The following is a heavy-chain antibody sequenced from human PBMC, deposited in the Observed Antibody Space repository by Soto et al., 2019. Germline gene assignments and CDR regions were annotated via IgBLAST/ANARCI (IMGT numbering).Heavy chain of an antibody. J-gene: IGHJ5*02. D-gene: IGHD2-21*02. CDR1: GFTFSDYA. Sequence: QVQLVESGGGVVQPGRSLRLSCAASGFTFSDYAMYWVRQAPGKGLEWVSVISFDGTNKYYADSVKGRFTISRDNSRSTLYLQMNSLRIEDTAVYYCSASRDYNWFDPWGQGTLVTVSS. CDR3: SASRDYNWFDP. CDR2: ISFDGTNK. V-gene: IGHV3-30-3*01.